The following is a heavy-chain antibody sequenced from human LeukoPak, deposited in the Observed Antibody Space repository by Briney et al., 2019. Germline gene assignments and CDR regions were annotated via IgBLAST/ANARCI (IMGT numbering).Heavy chain of an antibody. D-gene: IGHD3-22*01. CDR2: VYPSDSDT. Sequence: GESLKISCKGSGYSFTNYWIGWVRQMPGKGLEWMGIVYPSDSDTRYSPSFQGQVTISAVKSISTAYLQWSSLKASDTAMYYCARQRYYDSSGQFDPWGQGTLVTVSS. CDR3: ARQRYYDSSGQFDP. V-gene: IGHV5-51*01. J-gene: IGHJ5*02. CDR1: GYSFTNYW.